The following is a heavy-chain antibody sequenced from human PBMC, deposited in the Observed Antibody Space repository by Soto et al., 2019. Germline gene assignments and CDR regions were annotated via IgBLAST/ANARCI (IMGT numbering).Heavy chain of an antibody. CDR3: AKGGLHTPLDY. CDR2: ISGSGGST. J-gene: IGHJ4*02. CDR1: GFTFSSYA. D-gene: IGHD1-26*01. Sequence: EVQLLESGGGLVQPGGSWRLSCAASGFTFSSYALSWVRQAPGKGREWVSAISGSGGSTYYADSVKGRFTISRDNSKNTLYLQMNSLRAEDTAVYYCAKGGLHTPLDYWGQGTLVTVSS. V-gene: IGHV3-23*01.